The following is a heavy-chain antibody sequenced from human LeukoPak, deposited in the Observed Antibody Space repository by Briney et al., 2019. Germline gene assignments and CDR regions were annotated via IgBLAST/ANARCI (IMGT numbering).Heavy chain of an antibody. CDR2: IYYSGST. CDR3: ASQYYYGSGSYYYKY. CDR1: GGSISSGDYY. Sequence: SETLSLTCTVSGGSISSGDYYWSWIRQPPGKGLEWIGYIYYSGSTYYNPSLKSRVTISVDTSKNQFSLKLSSVTAADTTVYYCASQYYYGSGSYYYKYWGQGTLVTVSS. V-gene: IGHV4-30-4*08. J-gene: IGHJ4*02. D-gene: IGHD3-10*01.